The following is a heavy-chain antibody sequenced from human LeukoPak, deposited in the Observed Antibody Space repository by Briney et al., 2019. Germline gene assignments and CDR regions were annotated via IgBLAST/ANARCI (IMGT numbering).Heavy chain of an antibody. CDR2: IYSGGST. J-gene: IGHJ4*02. CDR1: GFTVSSNY. V-gene: IGHV3-53*01. Sequence: PGGSLRLSCAASGFTVSSNYMSWVRQAPGKGLEWVSVIYSGGSTYYADSVKGRFTISRDNSKNTLYLQMNSLRAEDTAVYYCGRARRGSFDYWGQGTLVTVSS. D-gene: IGHD3-16*01. CDR3: GRARRGSFDY.